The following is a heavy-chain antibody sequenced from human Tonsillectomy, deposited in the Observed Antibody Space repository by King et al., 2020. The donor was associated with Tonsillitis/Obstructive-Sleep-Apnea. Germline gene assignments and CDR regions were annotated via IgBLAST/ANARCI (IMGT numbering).Heavy chain of an antibody. D-gene: IGHD5-24*01. CDR2: IYYSGST. Sequence: QVQLQESGPGLVKPSETLSLTCTVSGGSISRYYWSWIRQPPGKGLEWIGYIYYSGSTNHNPSLKSRVTISLDTSKNQFSLKLSSVTAADTAGYYCARVRDSGGPYYSIDVWGKGTTVTVSS. CDR1: GGSISRYY. J-gene: IGHJ6*03. CDR3: ARVRDSGGPYYSIDV. V-gene: IGHV4-59*01.